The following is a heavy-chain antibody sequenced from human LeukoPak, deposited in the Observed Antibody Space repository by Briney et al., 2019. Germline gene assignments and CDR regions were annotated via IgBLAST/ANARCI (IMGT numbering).Heavy chain of an antibody. J-gene: IGHJ4*02. CDR3: ARHLDDYGSGSYEY. CDR2: ISYSGST. D-gene: IGHD3-10*01. Sequence: PSETLSLTCAVSGXSISTYHGSWIRQPPGKGLEWIGYISYSGSTNYNPSLKSRVTISVDTSKSQFSLKLSSVTAADTAVYYCARHLDDYGSGSYEYWGQGTLVTVSS. V-gene: IGHV4-59*08. CDR1: GXSISTYH.